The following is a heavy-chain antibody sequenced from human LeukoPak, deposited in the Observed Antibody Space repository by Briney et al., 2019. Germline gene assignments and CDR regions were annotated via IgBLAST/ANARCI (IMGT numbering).Heavy chain of an antibody. CDR1: GFTVSSNY. Sequence: PGGSLRLSCAASGFTVSSNYMSWVRQAPGKGLEWVSVIYSGGSTYYADSVKGRFTISRDNSKNTLYLQMNSLRAEDSAVYYCARDVDFWSVYYPADWGQGTLVTVSS. CDR3: ARDVDFWSVYYPAD. CDR2: IYSGGST. J-gene: IGHJ4*02. D-gene: IGHD3-3*01. V-gene: IGHV3-53*01.